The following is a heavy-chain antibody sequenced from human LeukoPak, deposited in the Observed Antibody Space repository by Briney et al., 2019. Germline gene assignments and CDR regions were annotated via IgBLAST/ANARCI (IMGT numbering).Heavy chain of an antibody. CDR3: AREDGTSMDNAFDI. CDR1: GASIDSYY. J-gene: IGHJ3*02. D-gene: IGHD5-18*01. Sequence: PSETLSLTCTISGASIDSYYWSWIRQPPGKGLEWIGYIYYSGTTNYNPSLKRRVTISVDTSKNQFSLKLSSVTAADTAVYYCAREDGTSMDNAFDIWGQGTMVTVSS. V-gene: IGHV4-59*01. CDR2: IYYSGTT.